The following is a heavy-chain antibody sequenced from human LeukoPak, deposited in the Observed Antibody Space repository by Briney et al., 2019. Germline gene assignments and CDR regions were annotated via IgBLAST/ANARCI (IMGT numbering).Heavy chain of an antibody. Sequence: GESLKISCKGSGYTFNNYWIGWVRHMPGKGLQWLGIIYPGDSDTKYSPSFQGQVTFSVDKSISTAYLHWSSLKASDTAMYYCVRHDSSSPDYWGQGTLVTVSS. CDR2: IYPGDSDT. V-gene: IGHV5-51*01. D-gene: IGHD6-13*01. CDR1: GYTFNNYW. CDR3: VRHDSSSPDY. J-gene: IGHJ4*02.